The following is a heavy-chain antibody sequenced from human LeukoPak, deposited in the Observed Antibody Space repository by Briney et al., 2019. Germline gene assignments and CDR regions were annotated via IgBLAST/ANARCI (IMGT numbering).Heavy chain of an antibody. CDR1: GFTFSSYA. CDR2: ISGSGGST. V-gene: IGHV3-23*01. D-gene: IGHD3-16*01. CDR3: AKELRSDYVWGSKSLPGAFDI. J-gene: IGHJ3*02. Sequence: QTGGSLRLSCAASGFTFSSYAMSWVRQAPGKGLEWVSAISGSGGSTYYADSVKGRFTISRDNSKNTLFLQMNSLRAEDTAVYYCAKELRSDYVWGSKSLPGAFDIWGQGTTVTVSS.